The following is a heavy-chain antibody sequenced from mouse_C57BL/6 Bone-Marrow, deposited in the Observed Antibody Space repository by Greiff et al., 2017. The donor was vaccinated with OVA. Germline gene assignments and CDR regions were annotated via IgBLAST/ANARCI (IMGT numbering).Heavy chain of an antibody. CDR3: SYYYGSSFFDY. V-gene: IGHV1-15*01. D-gene: IGHD1-1*01. CDR2: IDPETGGT. Sequence: VKLQESGAELVRPGASVTLSCKASGYTFTDYEMHWVKQTPVHGLEWIGAIDPETGGTAYNQKFKGKAILTADKSSSTAYMELRSLTSEDSAVYYCSYYYGSSFFDYWGQGTTLTVSS. CDR1: GYTFTDYE. J-gene: IGHJ2*01.